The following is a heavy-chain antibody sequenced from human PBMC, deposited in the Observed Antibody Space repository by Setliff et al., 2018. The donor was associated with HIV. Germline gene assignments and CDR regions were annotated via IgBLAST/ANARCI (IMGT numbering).Heavy chain of an antibody. J-gene: IGHJ3*02. CDR3: ASRGGSENFPDSDAFDI. CDR2: INPTGDIT. Sequence: ASVKVSCKASGYTFINNYIHWVRQAPGQGLEWMGLINPTGDITYYPQKFQARVTMTRDTSTSTVYLELRSLRSEDTAVYFYASRGGSENFPDSDAFDIWGLGTLVTVSS. V-gene: IGHV1-46*01. D-gene: IGHD3-10*01. CDR1: GYTFINNY.